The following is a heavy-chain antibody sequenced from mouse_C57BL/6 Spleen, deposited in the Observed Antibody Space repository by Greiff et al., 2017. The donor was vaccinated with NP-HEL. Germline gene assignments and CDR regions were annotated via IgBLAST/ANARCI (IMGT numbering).Heavy chain of an antibody. Sequence: VQLQQPGAELVKPGASVTVSCKASGYTFTSYWMHWVTPRPGQGLAWIGRIHPSDSDTNYNQKFKGKATLTVDKSSSTAYMQLSSLTSEDSAVYYCATFYGYDDWFAYWGQGTLVTVSA. V-gene: IGHV1-74*01. D-gene: IGHD2-9*01. CDR3: ATFYGYDDWFAY. CDR2: IHPSDSDT. J-gene: IGHJ3*01. CDR1: GYTFTSYW.